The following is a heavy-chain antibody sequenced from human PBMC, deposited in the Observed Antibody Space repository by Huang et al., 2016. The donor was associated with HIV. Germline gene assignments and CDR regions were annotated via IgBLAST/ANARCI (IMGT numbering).Heavy chain of an antibody. CDR2: IYYTGTT. Sequence: QVQLQESGPGPVKPSQTLSLTCTVSGDSISRGGYLWSWIRQSPGKGLEWIGSIYYTGTTSYNPCLRGRVTMAVDTSKNQFSLRLTSVTAEDTAVYYCARDRITQCNGGRCYSDWSDPWGQGTLVIVSS. CDR1: GDSISRGGYL. CDR3: ARDRITQCNGGRCYSDWSDP. J-gene: IGHJ5*02. V-gene: IGHV4-30-4*08. D-gene: IGHD2-15*01.